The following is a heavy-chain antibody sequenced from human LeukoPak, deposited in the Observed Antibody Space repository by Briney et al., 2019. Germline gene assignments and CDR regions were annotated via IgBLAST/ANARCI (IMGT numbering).Heavy chain of an antibody. CDR3: AKDMWRFGELDYDY. D-gene: IGHD3-10*01. CDR1: GFTFDDYA. V-gene: IGHV3-43*02. Sequence: PGGSLRLSCAASGFTFDDYAMHWVRQAPGKGLEWVSIISGDGDSTYYADSVKGRFTISRDNSKNSLYLQMNSLRTEDTALYYCAKDMWRFGELDYDYWGQGTLVAVSS. J-gene: IGHJ4*02. CDR2: ISGDGDST.